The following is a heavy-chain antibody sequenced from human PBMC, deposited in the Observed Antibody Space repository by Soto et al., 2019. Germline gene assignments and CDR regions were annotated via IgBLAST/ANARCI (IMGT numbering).Heavy chain of an antibody. CDR2: ISSSSSYT. CDR3: AREGLTIFTYYYGMDA. Sequence: GGSLRLSCAASGFTFSDYYMSWIRQAPGKGLEWVSYISSSSSYTNYADSVKGRFTISRDNAKNSLYLQMNSLRAEDTAVYYCAREGLTIFTYYYGMDAWGQGTTVTVSS. V-gene: IGHV3-11*06. CDR1: GFTFSDYY. J-gene: IGHJ6*02. D-gene: IGHD3-3*01.